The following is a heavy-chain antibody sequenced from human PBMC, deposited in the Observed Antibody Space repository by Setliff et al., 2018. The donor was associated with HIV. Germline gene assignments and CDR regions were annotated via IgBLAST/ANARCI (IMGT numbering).Heavy chain of an antibody. Sequence: GGSLRLSCAASGFTFSSYSMNWVRQAPGKGLEWVSYISSSSSYTHYADSVKGRFTISRDNVKNSLYLQMNSLRAEDTAVYYCTRERCSGGTCYSLDIWGQGTMVTVSS. CDR2: ISSSSSYT. V-gene: IGHV3-21*01. D-gene: IGHD2-15*01. CDR1: GFTFSSYS. J-gene: IGHJ3*02. CDR3: TRERCSGGTCYSLDI.